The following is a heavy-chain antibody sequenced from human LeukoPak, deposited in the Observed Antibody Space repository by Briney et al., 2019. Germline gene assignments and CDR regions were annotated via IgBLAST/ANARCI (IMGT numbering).Heavy chain of an antibody. CDR1: GGTFSSYA. J-gene: IGHJ5*02. CDR2: IIPIFGTA. V-gene: IGHV1-69*05. CDR3: ARYYWSSGSYFVWFDP. D-gene: IGHD3-10*01. Sequence: GASVKVSCKASGGTFSSYAISWVRQAPGQGLEWMGGIIPIFGTANYAQKFQGRVTITTDESTSTAYMELSSLRSEDTAVYYCARYYWSSGSYFVWFDPWGQGTLVTVSS.